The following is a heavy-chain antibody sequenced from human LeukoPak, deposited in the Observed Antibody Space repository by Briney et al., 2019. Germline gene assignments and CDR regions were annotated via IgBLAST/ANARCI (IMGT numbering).Heavy chain of an antibody. J-gene: IGHJ4*02. CDR1: GFTFSSYE. CDR3: ARYGSGVPPFDY. D-gene: IGHD3-10*01. Sequence: GSLRLSCAASGFTFSSYEMNWVRQPPGKGLEWIGSIYYSGSTYYNPSLKSRVTISVDTPKNQFSLKLSSVTAADTAVYYCARYGSGVPPFDYWGQGTLVTVSS. V-gene: IGHV4-39*01. CDR2: IYYSGST.